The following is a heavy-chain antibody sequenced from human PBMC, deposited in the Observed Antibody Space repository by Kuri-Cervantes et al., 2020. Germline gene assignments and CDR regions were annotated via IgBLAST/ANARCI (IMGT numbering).Heavy chain of an antibody. J-gene: IGHJ3*02. Sequence: GSLRLSWTVSGGSISSSSYYWGWIRQPPGKGLEWIGIIYYSGSTYYNPSLKRRVTISVDTSKNQFSLKLSSVTAADTAVYYCARSPSAIAVAGTGAFDIWGQGTMVTVSS. V-gene: IGHV4-39*07. CDR1: GGSISSSSYY. D-gene: IGHD6-19*01. CDR2: IYYSGST. CDR3: ARSPSAIAVAGTGAFDI.